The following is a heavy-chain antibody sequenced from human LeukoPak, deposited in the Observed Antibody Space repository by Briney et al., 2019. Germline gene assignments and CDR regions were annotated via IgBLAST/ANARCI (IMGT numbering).Heavy chain of an antibody. CDR3: ARVTVLLWLGDYNWFDP. V-gene: IGHV3-11*04. D-gene: IGHD3-10*01. CDR1: GFTFSDYY. J-gene: IGHJ5*02. Sequence: GGSLRLSCAASGFTFSDYYMSWIRQAPGKGLEWVSYISSSGSTIYYADSVKGRFTISRDNAKNSLYLQINSLRAEDTAVYYCARVTVLLWLGDYNWFDPWGQGTLVTVSS. CDR2: ISSSGSTI.